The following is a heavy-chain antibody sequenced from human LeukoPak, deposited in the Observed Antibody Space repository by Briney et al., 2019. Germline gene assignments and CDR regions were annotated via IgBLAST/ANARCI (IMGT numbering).Heavy chain of an antibody. CDR1: GGSFSGYY. Sequence: PSETLSLTCAVYGGSFSGYYWSWIRQPPGKGLEWIGEINHSGSANYNPSLKSRVTISVDTSKNQFSLKLSSVTAADTAVYYCVRDHPGSSSGRLDSWGQGTLVTVSS. CDR3: VRDHPGSSSGRLDS. D-gene: IGHD6-6*01. V-gene: IGHV4-34*01. J-gene: IGHJ4*02. CDR2: INHSGSA.